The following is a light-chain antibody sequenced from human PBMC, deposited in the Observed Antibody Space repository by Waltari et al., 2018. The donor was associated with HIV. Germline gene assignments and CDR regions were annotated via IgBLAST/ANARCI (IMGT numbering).Light chain of an antibody. CDR2: DAT. CDR1: RSDLGVLAF. V-gene: IGLV2-14*03. CDR3: SSFTTSQTYV. J-gene: IGLJ1*01. Sequence: HSALTHPSSLSRSPGPSVPLSLSRTRSDLGVLAFVLWYQQPPGSPPNLIIYDATNRPSDVSVRFSASKSGTTASLAITGLQDEDEADYFCSSFTTSQTYVFGSGTRVTVL.